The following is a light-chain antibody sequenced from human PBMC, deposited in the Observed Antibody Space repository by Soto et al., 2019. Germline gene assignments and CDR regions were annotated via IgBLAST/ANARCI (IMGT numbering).Light chain of an antibody. J-gene: IGKJ1*01. CDR3: IQGITFT. CDR1: QSLVHSDGNTY. V-gene: IGKV2-30*02. Sequence: IVLTQSPLSPPVTLGQPASISCRSSQSLVHSDGNTYLNWFQQRPGQSPRRLIYKASNRDSGVPDRFSGSGSGTDFTLSISRVEADDVGVYYCIQGITFTFGQGTKVDIK. CDR2: KAS.